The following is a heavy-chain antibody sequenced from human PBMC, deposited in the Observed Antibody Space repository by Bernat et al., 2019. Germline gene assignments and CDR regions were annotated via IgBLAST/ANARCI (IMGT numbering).Heavy chain of an antibody. CDR2: ISYDGSNK. V-gene: IGHV3-30*18. Sequence: VQLVESGGGLVQPGGSLRLSCAASGFTFSSYWMHWVRQAPGKGLEWVAVISYDGSNKYYADSVKGRFTISRDNSKNTLYLQMNSLRAEDTAVYYCAKDYETYFDYWGQGTLVTVSS. J-gene: IGHJ4*02. CDR1: GFTFSSYW. D-gene: IGHD3-16*01. CDR3: AKDYETYFDY.